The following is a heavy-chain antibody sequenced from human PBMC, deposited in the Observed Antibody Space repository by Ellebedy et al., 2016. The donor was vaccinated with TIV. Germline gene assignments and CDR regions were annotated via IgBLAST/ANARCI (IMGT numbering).Heavy chain of an antibody. D-gene: IGHD3-22*01. J-gene: IGHJ4*02. V-gene: IGHV4-34*01. CDR1: GGSFSGYY. Sequence: MPSETLSLTCAVYGGSFSGYYWSWIRQPPGKGLEWIGEINHSGSTNYNPSLKSRVTISVDTSKNQFSLKLSSVTAADTAVYYCARHAVDYYDSSGYSLHYYFDYWGQGTLVTVSS. CDR3: ARHAVDYYDSSGYSLHYYFDY. CDR2: INHSGST.